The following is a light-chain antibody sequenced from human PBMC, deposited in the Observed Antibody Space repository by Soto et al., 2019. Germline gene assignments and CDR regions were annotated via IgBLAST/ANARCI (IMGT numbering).Light chain of an antibody. Sequence: SYELTQPPSVSVAPGQTARITCGGNNIGSKSVHWYQQKPGQAPVLVVYDDSDRPSGIPGRFSGSNSGNTATLTISRVEAGDEAAYYCQVWDSSSDHWVFGGGTKVTVL. V-gene: IGLV3-21*02. CDR3: QVWDSSSDHWV. CDR1: NIGSKS. CDR2: DDS. J-gene: IGLJ3*02.